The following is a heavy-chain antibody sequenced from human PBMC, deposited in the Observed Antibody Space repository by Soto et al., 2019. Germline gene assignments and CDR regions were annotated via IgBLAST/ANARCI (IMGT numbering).Heavy chain of an antibody. CDR2: INPATGAA. CDR3: GGGGGVGVAGSAAFDM. Sequence: QLHLVQSGAVVKKPGASVTVSCSASGYPVTAYYMHWVRQAPGRGLEWMGGINPATGAAKYTQTFGGRVTVTRDAYTGFVLMELSGLAADATAVFCWGGGGGVGVAGSAAFDMWGQGTLVTVSS. J-gene: IGHJ3*02. D-gene: IGHD3-3*01. CDR1: GYPVTAYY. V-gene: IGHV1-2*02.